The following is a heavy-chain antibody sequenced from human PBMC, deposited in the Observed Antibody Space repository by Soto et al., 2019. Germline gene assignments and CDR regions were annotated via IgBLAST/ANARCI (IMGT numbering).Heavy chain of an antibody. CDR3: ATMGTPATGLYFFDY. J-gene: IGHJ4*02. CDR1: GGSISSGNYY. Sequence: PSETLSLTCTVSGGSISSGNYYWSRIRQPPGKGLEWIGFISYSGSTYYSTSLKSRVTIAVDTSKSQFSLNLSFVTAADTAVYYCATMGTPATGLYFFDYWGQGSLVTDSS. V-gene: IGHV4-30-4*01. D-gene: IGHD2-15*01. CDR2: ISYSGST.